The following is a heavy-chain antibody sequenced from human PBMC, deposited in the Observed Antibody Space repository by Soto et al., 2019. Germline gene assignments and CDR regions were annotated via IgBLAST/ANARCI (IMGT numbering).Heavy chain of an antibody. J-gene: IGHJ6*02. D-gene: IGHD3-3*01. CDR2: IYTSGST. CDR3: ASLEWSHMGV. CDR1: GGSISSYY. V-gene: IGHV4-4*07. Sequence: QVQLQESGPGLVKPSETLSLTCTVSGGSISSYYWTWIRQPAGKGMEWIGRIYTSGSTNYNPSLKSRITMSVDTSKYQFSLKLSSVTAADTAVYYCASLEWSHMGVWGQGTTVTVSS.